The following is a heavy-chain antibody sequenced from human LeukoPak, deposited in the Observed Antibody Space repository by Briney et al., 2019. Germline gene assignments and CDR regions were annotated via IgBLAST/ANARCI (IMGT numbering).Heavy chain of an antibody. CDR1: GYTFTGYY. J-gene: IGHJ3*01. V-gene: IGHV1-2*02. Sequence: ASAKVSCKASGYTFTGYYIHWVRQAPGQGLEWMGWINPNSGGTNNAQDFQGRVTMTRDMSITTAYLELSSLTSDDTAVYYCARGCRWGSHFCAFDVWGQGTMVTVSS. CDR3: ARGCRWGSHFCAFDV. D-gene: IGHD3-3*02. CDR2: INPNSGGT.